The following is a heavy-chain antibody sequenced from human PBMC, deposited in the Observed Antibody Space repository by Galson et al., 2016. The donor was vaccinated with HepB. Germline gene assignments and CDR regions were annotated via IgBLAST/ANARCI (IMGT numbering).Heavy chain of an antibody. CDR3: ARDIVATKGMDV. D-gene: IGHD5-12*01. V-gene: IGHV1-18*01. J-gene: IGHJ6*03. Sequence: SVKVSCKASGYTFTSYGISWVRQAPGQGLEWMGWISAYSGNTNYTQKLQGRVTMTSDTLTSTAYMELRSLTSDDTAVYYCARDIVATKGMDVWGKGTTVTVSS. CDR1: GYTFTSYG. CDR2: ISAYSGNT.